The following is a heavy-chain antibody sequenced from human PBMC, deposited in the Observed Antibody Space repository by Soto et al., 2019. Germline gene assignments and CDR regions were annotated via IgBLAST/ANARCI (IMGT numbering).Heavy chain of an antibody. Sequence: GASVKVSCKASGGTFSSYAISWVRQAPGQGLEWMGGIIPIFGTANYAQKFQGRVTITADESTSTAYMELSSLRSEDTAVYYCARGDGSGSYLYYFDYWGQGTLVTVSS. CDR3: ARGDGSGSYLYYFDY. CDR1: GGTFSSYA. D-gene: IGHD1-26*01. CDR2: IIPIFGTA. J-gene: IGHJ4*02. V-gene: IGHV1-69*13.